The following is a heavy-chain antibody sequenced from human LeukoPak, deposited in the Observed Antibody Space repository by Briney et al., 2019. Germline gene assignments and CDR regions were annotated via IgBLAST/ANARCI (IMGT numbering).Heavy chain of an antibody. V-gene: IGHV3-74*01. CDR2: INSGGSNT. Sequence: PGGSLRLSCAASGFSFNIYWMHWGCQALGKGLVWVSNINSGGSNTTYADYVKCRFTSYKDKAKNTLYLHMNSLRAEDTAVYYCARDLRYSSDYWGQGTLVTVSS. CDR1: GFSFNIYW. J-gene: IGHJ4*02. D-gene: IGHD5-18*01. CDR3: ARDLRYSSDY.